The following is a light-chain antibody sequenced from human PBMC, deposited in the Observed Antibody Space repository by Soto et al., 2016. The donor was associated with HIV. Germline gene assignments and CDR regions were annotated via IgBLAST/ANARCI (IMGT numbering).Light chain of an antibody. CDR1: QSISSW. V-gene: IGKV1-5*03. CDR3: QQYNSYPFT. J-gene: IGKJ3*01. Sequence: DIQMTQSPSTLSASVGDRVTITCRASQSISSWLAWYQQKPGKAPKLLIYKASSLESGVPSRFRGSGSGTEFTLTISSLRPEDFATYYCQQYNSYPFTFGPGTKVDIK. CDR2: KAS.